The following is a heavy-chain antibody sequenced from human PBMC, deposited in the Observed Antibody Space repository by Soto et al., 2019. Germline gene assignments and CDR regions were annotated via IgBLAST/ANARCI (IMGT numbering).Heavy chain of an antibody. V-gene: IGHV4-30-2*01. CDR1: GGSISSGGYS. CDR2: MYHSGST. CDR3: ARVPDY. Sequence: PSETLSLTCAVSGGSISSGGYSWSWIRQPPGKGLEWIGYMYHSGSTYYNPSLKSRVTISIDRSKNQFSLKLSSVTAAATAVYYCARVPDYGGQGIRVTVSS. D-gene: IGHD2-2*01. J-gene: IGHJ4*02.